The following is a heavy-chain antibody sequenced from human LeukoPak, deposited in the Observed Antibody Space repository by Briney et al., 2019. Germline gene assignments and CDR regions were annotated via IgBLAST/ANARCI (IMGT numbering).Heavy chain of an antibody. CDR2: IKGDGSEK. D-gene: IGHD6-19*01. CDR3: VRQAGVS. V-gene: IGHV3-7*01. Sequence: GESLRLSCAASGFSISNYWMTWVRQAPVKGLECVANIKGDGSEKNYVDSVKGRFTISRDNAKNSLYLQMNSLRAEDTAVYYCVRQAGVSWGQGTLVTVSS. CDR1: GFSISNYW. J-gene: IGHJ5*02.